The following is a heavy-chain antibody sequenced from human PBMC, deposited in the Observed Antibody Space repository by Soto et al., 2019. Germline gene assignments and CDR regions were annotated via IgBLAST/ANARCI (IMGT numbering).Heavy chain of an antibody. Sequence: ASVKVSCKASGYTFTSYDINWVRQATGQGLEWMGGMNPNSGTTGYAQKFQGRVTITADESTSTAYMELSSLRSEDTAVYYCARDRYYGPMDVWGQGTTVTVSS. D-gene: IGHD3-10*01. V-gene: IGHV1-8*01. CDR1: GYTFTSYD. CDR3: ARDRYYGPMDV. J-gene: IGHJ6*02. CDR2: MNPNSGTT.